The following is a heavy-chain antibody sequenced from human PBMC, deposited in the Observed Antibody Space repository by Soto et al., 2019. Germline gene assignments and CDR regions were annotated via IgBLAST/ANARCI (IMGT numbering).Heavy chain of an antibody. Sequence: SETLSLTCTVSGGSISSGGYYWSWIRQHPGKGLEWIGYIYYSGSTYSNPSLKSRVTISVDTSKNQFSLKLSSVTAADTAVYYCARDSGTDHYYYMDVWGKGTTVTVSS. CDR3: ARDSGTDHYYYMDV. V-gene: IGHV4-31*03. CDR1: GGSISSGGYY. J-gene: IGHJ6*03. D-gene: IGHD3-10*01. CDR2: IYYSGST.